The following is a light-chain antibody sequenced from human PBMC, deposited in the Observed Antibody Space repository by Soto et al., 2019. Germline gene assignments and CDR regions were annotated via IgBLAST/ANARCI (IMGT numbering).Light chain of an antibody. J-gene: IGLJ1*01. V-gene: IGLV2-14*01. CDR3: SSYTSSSTLEV. CDR1: SSDVGGYNY. CDR2: EVS. Sequence: QSALTQPACVSLSPGQSITISCTGTSSDVGGYNYVSWYQQHPGKAPKLMIYEVSNRPSGVSNRFSGSKSGNTASLTISGLQAEDEADYYCSSYTSSSTLEVFGTGTKVTVL.